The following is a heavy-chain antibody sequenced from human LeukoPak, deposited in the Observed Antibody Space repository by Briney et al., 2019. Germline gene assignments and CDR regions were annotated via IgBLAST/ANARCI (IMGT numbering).Heavy chain of an antibody. CDR1: GGSISSYY. CDR3: ARVMYDSSTLDY. J-gene: IGHJ4*02. CDR2: IYYSGST. V-gene: IGHV4-59*01. D-gene: IGHD3-22*01. Sequence: SETLSLTCTVSGGSISSYYWSWIRQPPGKGLKWIGYIYYSGSTNYNPSLKSRVTISVDTSKNQFSLKLSSVTAADTAVYYCARVMYDSSTLDYWGQGTLVTVSS.